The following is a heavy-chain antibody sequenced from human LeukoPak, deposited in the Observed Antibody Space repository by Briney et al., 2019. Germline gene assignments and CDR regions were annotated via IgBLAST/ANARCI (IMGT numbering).Heavy chain of an antibody. CDR3: AKDAGEGYTNSWYHY. V-gene: IGHV3-30*18. D-gene: IGHD6-13*01. CDR1: GFTFSSYG. CDR2: ISYDGSNK. J-gene: IGHJ4*02. Sequence: GRSLRLSCAASGFTFSSYGMHWVRQAPGKGLEWVAVISYDGSNKYYADSVKGRFTISRDNSKNPLYLQMNSLRPEDTAVYYCAKDAGEGYTNSWYHYWGQGTLVAVSS.